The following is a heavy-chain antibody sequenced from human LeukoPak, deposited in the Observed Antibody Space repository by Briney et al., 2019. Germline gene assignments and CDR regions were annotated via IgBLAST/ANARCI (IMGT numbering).Heavy chain of an antibody. CDR3: ARAPPTYYYDSSGYGGHNWFDP. V-gene: IGHV4-34*01. CDR2: INHSGST. J-gene: IGHJ5*02. D-gene: IGHD3-22*01. CDR1: GGSFSGYY. Sequence: SEILSLTCAVYGGSFSGYYWSWIRQPPGKGLEWIGEINHSGSTNYNPSLKSRVTISVDTSKNQFSLKLSSVTAADTAVYYCARAPPTYYYDSSGYGGHNWFDPWGQGTLVTASS.